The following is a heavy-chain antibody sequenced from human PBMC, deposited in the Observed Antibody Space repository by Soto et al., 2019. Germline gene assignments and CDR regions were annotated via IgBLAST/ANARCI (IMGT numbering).Heavy chain of an antibody. V-gene: IGHV5-51*01. CDR1: GYSFTSYW. CDR2: IYPGDSDT. Sequence: PGESLMISCKGSGYSFTSYWIGWVRQMPGKGLEWMGIIYPGDSDTRYSPSFQGQVTISADKSISTAYLQWSSLKASDTAMYYCARSSAATVHYYGMDVWGQGTTVTVSS. CDR3: ARSSAATVHYYGMDV. D-gene: IGHD2-15*01. J-gene: IGHJ6*02.